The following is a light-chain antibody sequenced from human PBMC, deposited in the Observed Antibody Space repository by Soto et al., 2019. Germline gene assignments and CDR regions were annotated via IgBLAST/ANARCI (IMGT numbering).Light chain of an antibody. CDR3: QVWNSGSAHVL. J-gene: IGLJ2*01. CDR2: SDT. V-gene: IGLV3-21*01. CDR1: NIGSKG. Sequence: SYELTQPPSVSVAPGETARISWGGNNIGSKGVHWYQQKPGQAPVLVIYSDTDLPPVIPERFSGSNSANMATLTISRVEAGDEADYYCQVWNSGSAHVLFGGGTKLTVL.